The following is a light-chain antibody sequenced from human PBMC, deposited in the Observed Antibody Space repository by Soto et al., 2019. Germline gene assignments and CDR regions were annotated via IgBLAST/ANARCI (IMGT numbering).Light chain of an antibody. Sequence: HSVLTQPASVSGSPGQSITISCTGTSSDVGNYNLVSWYQQHPGEAPKLLIYEGSKRPSGVSNRFSGSKFGNTASLTISGLQAEDEVDYHCCSYSGDSTWVFGGGTKLTVL. CDR2: EGS. CDR3: CSYSGDSTWV. CDR1: SSDVGNYNL. V-gene: IGLV2-23*01. J-gene: IGLJ3*02.